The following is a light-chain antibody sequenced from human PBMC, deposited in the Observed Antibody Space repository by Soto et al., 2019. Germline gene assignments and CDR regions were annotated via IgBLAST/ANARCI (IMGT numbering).Light chain of an antibody. J-gene: IGKJ1*01. CDR1: QSVNTN. V-gene: IGKV3-15*01. Sequence: EIVMTQSPATLSVSQGERATLSCRASQSVNTNLAWYQLKPGQAPRLLVYGASIRATGIPARFSGSGSGTEYSLTISSLQPDDFATYYCQHYNSYSEAFGQGTKV. CDR2: GAS. CDR3: QHYNSYSEA.